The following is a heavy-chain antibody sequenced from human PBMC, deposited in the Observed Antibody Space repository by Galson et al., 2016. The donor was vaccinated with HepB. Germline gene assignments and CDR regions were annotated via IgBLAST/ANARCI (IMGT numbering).Heavy chain of an antibody. CDR1: GFTFSDYY. J-gene: IGHJ4*02. CDR3: ARMYYYGKGRYYNRNLFDS. V-gene: IGHV3-11*06. D-gene: IGHD3-10*01. CDR2: ISSSSGYI. Sequence: SLRLSCAASGFTFSDYYMSWIRQAPGKGLEWVSYISSSSGYIIYTDSVKGRFTISRDNAKNSMFLQMNSLRAEDTALYYCARMYYYGKGRYYNRNLFDSWGQGTQVTVSS.